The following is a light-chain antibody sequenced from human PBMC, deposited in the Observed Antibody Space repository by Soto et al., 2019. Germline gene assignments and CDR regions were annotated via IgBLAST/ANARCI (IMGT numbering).Light chain of an antibody. Sequence: DIQMTQSPSTLSASVGDRVTITCRASQSISTLLAWYQQKPGKAPKLLIYDASSLESGVPSRFSGSGSGTEFTLTISSLQPDDFATYYCQQLDNFPLTFGQGTRLEIK. CDR3: QQLDNFPLT. CDR1: QSISTL. CDR2: DAS. J-gene: IGKJ5*01. V-gene: IGKV1-5*01.